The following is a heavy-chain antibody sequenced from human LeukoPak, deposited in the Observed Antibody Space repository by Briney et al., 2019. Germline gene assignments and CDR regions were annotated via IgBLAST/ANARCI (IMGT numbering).Heavy chain of an antibody. V-gene: IGHV3-7*05. J-gene: IGHJ5*02. CDR1: GFTFSNYG. CDR2: IKQDGSEK. Sequence: GGSLRLSCAASGFTFSNYGMTWVRQAPGKGLEWVANIKQDGSEKYYVDSVKGRFTISRDNAKNSLYLQMNSLRAEDMAVYYCARGHVWFDPWGQGTLVTVSS. CDR3: ARGHVWFDP.